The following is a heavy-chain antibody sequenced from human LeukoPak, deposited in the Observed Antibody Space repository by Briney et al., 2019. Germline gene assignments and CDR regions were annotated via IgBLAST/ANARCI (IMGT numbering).Heavy chain of an antibody. J-gene: IGHJ4*02. CDR2: INPNSGGT. CDR3: ARAGSSSSPTFDY. V-gene: IGHV1-2*02. D-gene: IGHD6-6*01. CDR1: GYTFTVYY. Sequence: ASVKVSCKASGYTFTVYYAHWVRQAPGQGLEWMGWINPNSGGTNYAQKFQGRVTMTRDTSISTDYMELSRLRSDDTAVYYCARAGSSSSPTFDYWGQGTLVTVSS.